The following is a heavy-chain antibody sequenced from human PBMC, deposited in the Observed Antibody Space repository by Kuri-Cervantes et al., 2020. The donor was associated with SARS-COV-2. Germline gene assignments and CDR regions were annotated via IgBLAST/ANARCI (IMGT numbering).Heavy chain of an antibody. CDR1: GFTFSNYS. D-gene: IGHD3-3*01. CDR3: ARAGLPYYELWSGYYKVWSDS. CDR2: ISSGSSTI. V-gene: IGHV3-48*01. Sequence: GESLKISCATSGFTFSNYSMNWIRQAPGKGLEWVSYISSGSSTIFYADSVKGRFTISRDNSKNSLYLQMNSLRAEDTAVYYCARAGLPYYELWSGYYKVWSDSRGQGTLVTVSS. J-gene: IGHJ5*01.